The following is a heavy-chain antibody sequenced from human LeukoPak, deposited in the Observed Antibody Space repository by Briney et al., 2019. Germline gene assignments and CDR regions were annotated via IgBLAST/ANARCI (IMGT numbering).Heavy chain of an antibody. CDR1: GYTFTTYG. J-gene: IGHJ6*03. CDR2: ISAYNGNT. CDR3: ARGYGESPPYYMDV. Sequence: ASVKVSCKASGYTFTTYGISWVRQAPGQGLEWMGWISAYNGNTNYAQKFQGRVTMTTDTSTSTAYMELRSLRSDDTAVYYCARGYGESPPYYMDVWGKGTTVTVSS. D-gene: IGHD3-10*01. V-gene: IGHV1-18*01.